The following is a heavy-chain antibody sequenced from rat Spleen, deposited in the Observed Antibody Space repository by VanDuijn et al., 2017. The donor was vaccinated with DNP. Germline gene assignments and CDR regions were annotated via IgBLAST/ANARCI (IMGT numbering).Heavy chain of an antibody. Sequence: EVQLQESGPGLVKPSQSFSLTCSVTGYTITSGYDWSWIRKFPGNKMEWMGYISNSGSTNYNPSLKSRISITRDTSKNQFFLQFNSVTTEDTATYFCARGSSYFHAMDAWGQGTSVTVSS. CDR1: GYTITSGY. J-gene: IGHJ4*01. V-gene: IGHV3-4*01. CDR2: ISNSGST. CDR3: ARGSSYFHAMDA. D-gene: IGHD1-2*01.